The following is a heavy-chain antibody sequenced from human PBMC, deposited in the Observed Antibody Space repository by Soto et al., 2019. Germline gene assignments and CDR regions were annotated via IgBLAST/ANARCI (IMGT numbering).Heavy chain of an antibody. CDR1: GGSISSGDYY. Sequence: QVQLQESGPGLVKPSQTLSLTCTVSGGSISSGDYYWSWIRQPPGKGLEWSGYIYYSGSTYYNPSLKSRVTISVDTSKTQFSLKLSSVTAADTAVYYCARASGYCSGGSCYLDAFDIWGQGTMVTVSS. CDR2: IYYSGST. CDR3: ARASGYCSGGSCYLDAFDI. V-gene: IGHV4-30-4*01. J-gene: IGHJ3*02. D-gene: IGHD2-15*01.